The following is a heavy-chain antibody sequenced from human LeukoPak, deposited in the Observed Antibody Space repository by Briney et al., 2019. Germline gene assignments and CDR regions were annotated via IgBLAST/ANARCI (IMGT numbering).Heavy chain of an antibody. CDR3: ARGATYYYDSSGYHY. CDR1: GFTFSSYG. D-gene: IGHD3-22*01. Sequence: GGSLRLSCAASGFTFSSYGMHWVRQAPGKGLEWVAVIWYDGSNKYYADSVKGRFTISRDNSKNTLYLQMNSLRAEDTAVYYCARGATYYYDSSGYHYWGQGTLVTVSS. J-gene: IGHJ4*02. V-gene: IGHV3-33*01. CDR2: IWYDGSNK.